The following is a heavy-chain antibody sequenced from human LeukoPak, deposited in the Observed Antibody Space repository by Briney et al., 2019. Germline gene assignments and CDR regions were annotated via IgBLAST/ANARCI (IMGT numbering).Heavy chain of an antibody. CDR2: ISGSGGST. CDR3: AKGRREQWLVPLDY. D-gene: IGHD6-19*01. V-gene: IGHV3-23*01. J-gene: IGHJ4*02. Sequence: GGSLRLSCAASGFTFSSYAMSWVRQAPGKGLEWVSAISGSGGSTYYADSVKGRFTISRDNSKNTLYLQMNSLRAEDTAVYYWAKGRREQWLVPLDYWGQGTLVTVSS. CDR1: GFTFSSYA.